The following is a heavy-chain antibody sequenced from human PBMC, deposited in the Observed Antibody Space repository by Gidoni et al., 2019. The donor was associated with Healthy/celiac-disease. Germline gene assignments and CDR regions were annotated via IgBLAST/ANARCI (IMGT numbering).Heavy chain of an antibody. CDR3: ARARMAPFDY. CDR1: GGSFSGYY. V-gene: IGHV4-34*01. Sequence: QVQLQQWGAGLLKPSETLSLTCAVYGGSFSGYYWSWIRQPPGKELEWIGEINHSGSTNYNPSLKSRVTISVDTSKNQFSLKLSSVTAADTAVYYCARARMAPFDYWGQGTLVTVSS. J-gene: IGHJ4*02. CDR2: INHSGST. D-gene: IGHD2-15*01.